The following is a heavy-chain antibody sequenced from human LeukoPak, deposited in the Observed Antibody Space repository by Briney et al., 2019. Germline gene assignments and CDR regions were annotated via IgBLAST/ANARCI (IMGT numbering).Heavy chain of an antibody. CDR3: ARGAYGDYGDY. V-gene: IGHV3-21*01. D-gene: IGHD4-17*01. CDR2: ISSSSSYM. Sequence: GGSLRLSCAASGFTFSSYSMTWVRQAPGKGLEWVSSISSSSSYMYYADSVKGRFTISRDNAKNSLYLQMNSLRAEDTAVYYCARGAYGDYGDYWGQGALVTVSS. J-gene: IGHJ4*02. CDR1: GFTFSSYS.